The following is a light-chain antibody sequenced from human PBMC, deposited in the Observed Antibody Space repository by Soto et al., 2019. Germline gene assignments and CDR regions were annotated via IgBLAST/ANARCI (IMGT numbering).Light chain of an antibody. CDR2: AAS. Sequence: DIQMTQSPSSLSASVGDRVTITCRASQSISSYLNWYQQKPGKAPKLLIYAASSLQSGVPSRFSGSGSGTDFTLTFSSLQPEDFATYYCQQSCSTPITFGQGTRLEIK. CDR1: QSISSY. V-gene: IGKV1-39*01. CDR3: QQSCSTPIT. J-gene: IGKJ5*01.